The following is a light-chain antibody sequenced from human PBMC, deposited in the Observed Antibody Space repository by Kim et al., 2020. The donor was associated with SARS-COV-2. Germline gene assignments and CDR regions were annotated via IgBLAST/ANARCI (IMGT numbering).Light chain of an antibody. CDR1: SLRSYY. Sequence: ALGQTVRITCQGDSLRSYYASWYQQKPGQAPVLVIYGKNNRPSGIPDRFSGSSSGNTVSLTITGAQAEDEADYYCNSRDSSGNHYVFGTGTKVNVL. CDR2: GKN. V-gene: IGLV3-19*01. CDR3: NSRDSSGNHYV. J-gene: IGLJ1*01.